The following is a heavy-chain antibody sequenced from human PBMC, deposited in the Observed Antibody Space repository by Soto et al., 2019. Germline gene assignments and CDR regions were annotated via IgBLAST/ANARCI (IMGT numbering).Heavy chain of an antibody. D-gene: IGHD3-22*01. CDR2: IIPIFGTA. CDR1: GGTFSSYA. V-gene: IGHV1-69*13. Sequence: GASVKVSCKASGGTFSSYAISWVRQAPGQELEWMGGIIPIFGTANYAQKFQGRVTITADESTSTAYMELSSLRSEDTAVYCCASNLYDSSGYYLARFDYWGQGTLVTVSS. J-gene: IGHJ4*02. CDR3: ASNLYDSSGYYLARFDY.